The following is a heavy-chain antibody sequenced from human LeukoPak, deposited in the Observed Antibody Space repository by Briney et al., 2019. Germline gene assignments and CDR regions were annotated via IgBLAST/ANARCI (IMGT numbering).Heavy chain of an antibody. J-gene: IGHJ3*02. CDR3: ARGSYCSSTSCPLRAFDI. Sequence: GGSLRLSCAASGFTFSSYAMSWVRQAPGKGLEWVSYISSSGSTIYYADSVKGRFTISRDNAKNSLYLQMNSLRAEDTAVYYCARGSYCSSTSCPLRAFDIWGQGTMVTVSS. D-gene: IGHD2-2*01. CDR1: GFTFSSYA. V-gene: IGHV3-48*04. CDR2: ISSSGSTI.